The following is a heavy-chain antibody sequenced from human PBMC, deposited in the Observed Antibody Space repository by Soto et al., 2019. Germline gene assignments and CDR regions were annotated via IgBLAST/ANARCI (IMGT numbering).Heavy chain of an antibody. CDR2: IYYSGST. CDR3: ASVGLGELQEEYYFDY. D-gene: IGHD3-16*01. V-gene: IGHV4-39*01. CDR1: GGSISSSSYY. Sequence: TSETLSLTCTVSGGSISSSSYYWGWIHQPPGKGLEWIGSIYYSGSTYYNPSLKSRVTISVDTSKNQFSLKLSSVTAADTAVYYCASVGLGELQEEYYFDYWGQGTLVTVSP. J-gene: IGHJ4*02.